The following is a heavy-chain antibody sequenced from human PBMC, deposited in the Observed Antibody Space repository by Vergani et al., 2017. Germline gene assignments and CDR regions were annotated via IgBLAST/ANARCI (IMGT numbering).Heavy chain of an antibody. J-gene: IGHJ4*02. Sequence: QVQLQESGPGLVKPSETLSLTCTVSGSSISSGYYWGWIRQPPGKGLEWIGSIYHSGSTYYNPSLKSRVTISVDTSKNQFSLKLSSVTAADTAVYYCARDWCESCYFDYWGQGTLVTVSS. CDR2: IYHSGST. CDR1: GSSISSGYY. CDR3: ARDWCESCYFDY. V-gene: IGHV4-38-2*02. D-gene: IGHD2-8*01.